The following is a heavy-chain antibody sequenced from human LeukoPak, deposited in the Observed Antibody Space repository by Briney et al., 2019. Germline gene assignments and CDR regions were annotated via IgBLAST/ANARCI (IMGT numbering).Heavy chain of an antibody. CDR1: GYTFTSYY. CDR3: ARVRATITMIEGSDY. Sequence: ASVKVSCKASGYTFTSYYMHWVRQAPGQGLEWMGIINPSGGSTSYAQKFQGRVTMTRDTSTSTVYMELSSLRSEDTAVYYCARVRATITMIEGSDYWGQGTLVTVSS. V-gene: IGHV1-46*01. J-gene: IGHJ4*02. CDR2: INPSGGST. D-gene: IGHD3-22*01.